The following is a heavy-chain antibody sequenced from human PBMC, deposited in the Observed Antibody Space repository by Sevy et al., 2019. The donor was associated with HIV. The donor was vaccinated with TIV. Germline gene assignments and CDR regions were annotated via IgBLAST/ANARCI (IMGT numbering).Heavy chain of an antibody. J-gene: IGHJ4*02. V-gene: IGHV3-30*18. CDR1: GFTFSSYG. CDR2: ISYDGSNK. D-gene: IGHD3-22*01. CDR3: AKGSYYDSSGYRYGTDY. Sequence: GGSLRLSCAASGFTFSSYGMHWVRQAPGKGLEWVAVISYDGSNKYYADSVKGRFTISGDNSKNTLYLQMNSLRAEDTAVYYCAKGSYYDSSGYRYGTDYWGQGTLVTVSS.